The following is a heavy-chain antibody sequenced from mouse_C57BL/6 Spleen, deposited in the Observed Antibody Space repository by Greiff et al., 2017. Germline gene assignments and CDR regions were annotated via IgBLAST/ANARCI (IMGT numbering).Heavy chain of an antibody. D-gene: IGHD4-1*01. J-gene: IGHJ2*01. V-gene: IGHV14-4*01. CDR3: TTSGSPY. CDR1: GFNIKDDY. Sequence: VQLKQSGAELVRPGASVKLSCTASGFNIKDDYMHWVKQRPEQGLEWIGWIDPENGDTEYASKFQGKATITADTSSNTAYLQLSSLTSEDTAVYYCTTSGSPYWGQGTTLTVSS. CDR2: IDPENGDT.